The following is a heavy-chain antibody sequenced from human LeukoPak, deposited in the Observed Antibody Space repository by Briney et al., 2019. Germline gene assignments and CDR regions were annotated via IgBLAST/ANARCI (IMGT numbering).Heavy chain of an antibody. CDR2: IYYSGST. V-gene: IGHV4-59*01. Sequence: SETLSLTCTVSGGSISSYYWSWIRQPPGKGLEWIGYIYYSGSTNYNPSLKSRVTISVDTSKSQFSLKLSSVTAEDTAVYYCARGTVVPAAIGDWGQGTLVTVSS. D-gene: IGHD2-2*01. J-gene: IGHJ4*02. CDR1: GGSISSYY. CDR3: ARGTVVPAAIGD.